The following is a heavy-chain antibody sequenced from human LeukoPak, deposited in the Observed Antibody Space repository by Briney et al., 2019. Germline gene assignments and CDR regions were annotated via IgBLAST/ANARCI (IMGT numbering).Heavy chain of an antibody. D-gene: IGHD3-10*01. CDR3: ARDTYYTSGTYYIDYFDS. J-gene: IGHJ4*02. V-gene: IGHV4-59*11. CDR1: GGSMSSHY. Sequence: TSETLSLTCTVSGGSMSSHYWSWVRQPPGKALEWIGYISHGGQTLSNPSLSSRVTISVDTSNNQFSLKLTSVTAADTAVYFCARDTYYTSGTYYIDYFDSWGQGALVTVYS. CDR2: ISHGGQT.